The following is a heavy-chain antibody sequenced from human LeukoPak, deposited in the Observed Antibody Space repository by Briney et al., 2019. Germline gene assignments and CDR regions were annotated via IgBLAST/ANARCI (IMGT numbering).Heavy chain of an antibody. Sequence: ASVKVSCKASGYTFTGYYMHWVRQAPRQGLEWMGWISPDSGDTNYAQKFQGRVTMTRDTSSSTAYMELSRLRSDDTAVYYCARAGGNMWSDYWGQGTLVTVSS. CDR1: GYTFTGYY. V-gene: IGHV1-2*02. CDR3: ARAGGNMWSDY. J-gene: IGHJ4*02. D-gene: IGHD2-21*01. CDR2: ISPDSGDT.